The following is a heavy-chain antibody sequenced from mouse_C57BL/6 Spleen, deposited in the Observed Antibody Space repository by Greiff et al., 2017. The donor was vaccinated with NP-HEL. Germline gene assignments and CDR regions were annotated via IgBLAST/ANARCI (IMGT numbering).Heavy chain of an antibody. CDR2: ISSGSSTI. D-gene: IGHD1-1*01. CDR1: GFTFSDYG. Sequence: EVQLVESGGGLVKPGGSLKLSCAASGFTFSDYGMHWVRQAPEKGLEWVAYISSGSSTIYYADTVKGRFTISRDNAKNTLFLQMTSLRSEDTAMYYCAAGSTDYYAMDYWGQGTSVTVSS. CDR3: AAGSTDYYAMDY. V-gene: IGHV5-17*01. J-gene: IGHJ4*01.